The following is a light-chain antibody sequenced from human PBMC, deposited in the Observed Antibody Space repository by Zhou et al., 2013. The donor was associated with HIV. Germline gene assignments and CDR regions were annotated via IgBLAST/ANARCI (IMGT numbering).Light chain of an antibody. CDR2: AAS. J-gene: IGKJ2*01. V-gene: IGKV1-NL1*01. CDR3: QQYYTIPYT. CDR1: QGIGSS. Sequence: DIQMTQSPSSLSTSVGDRVTITCRASQGIGSSLAWYQQTSGKPPKLLVYAASTLESGVPSRFSGSGSGTDYSLTISTLQPEDFATYFCQQYYTIPYTFGPGDQVGDQT.